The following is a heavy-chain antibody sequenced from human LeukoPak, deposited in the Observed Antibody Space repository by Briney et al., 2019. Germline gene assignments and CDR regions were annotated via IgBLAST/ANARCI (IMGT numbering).Heavy chain of an antibody. D-gene: IGHD5-18*01. Sequence: PGGSLRLSCAASGFTFSSYWMHWVRQAPGKGLVWVSRINSDGSSTRYADSVKGRLTISRDNAENTLYLQMNSLRVEDTAVYYCAKVLRGYRSDYFWGQGTLVTVSS. CDR3: AKVLRGYRSDYF. CDR1: GFTFSSYW. J-gene: IGHJ4*02. CDR2: INSDGSST. V-gene: IGHV3-74*01.